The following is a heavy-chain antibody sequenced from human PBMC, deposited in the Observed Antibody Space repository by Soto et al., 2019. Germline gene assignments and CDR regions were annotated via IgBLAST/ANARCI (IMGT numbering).Heavy chain of an antibody. V-gene: IGHV6-1*01. D-gene: IGHD2-21*02. J-gene: IGHJ6*02. CDR2: TYYRSKWYN. Sequence: SQTLSLTCAISGDSVSSNSAAWNWIRQSPSRGLEWLGRTYYRSKWYNDYAVSVKSRITINPDTSKNQFSLRLTSVTAADTAVYYCARGMLAYCGGDCHPGYGMDVWGQGTTVTVSS. CDR1: GDSVSSNSAA. CDR3: ARGMLAYCGGDCHPGYGMDV.